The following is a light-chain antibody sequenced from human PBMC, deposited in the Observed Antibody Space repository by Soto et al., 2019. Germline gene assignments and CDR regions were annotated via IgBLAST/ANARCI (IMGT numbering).Light chain of an antibody. V-gene: IGKV3-20*01. Sequence: EILLTQSPSTLSLSPGEGVTVSCSASQSVTVNSLAWYQQKPGQAPRLLIYAASTRAAAVPDRFTGSGSGTDFALTISRLEPEDFGVYYCQQYGDSPLTSGPGTKVDIK. CDR1: QSVTVNS. CDR2: AAS. CDR3: QQYGDSPLT. J-gene: IGKJ3*01.